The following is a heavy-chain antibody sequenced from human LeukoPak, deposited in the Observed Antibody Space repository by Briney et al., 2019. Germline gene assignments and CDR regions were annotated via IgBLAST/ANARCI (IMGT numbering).Heavy chain of an antibody. Sequence: GSLRLSCAASGFAFSSNGMTWVRQAPGKGLEWVSGVNESGDKTYYADSVKGRFTISRDNSKNTLFLQMTSLRAEDTAVYYCAKLTGYCSSVSCYAGIDYWGQGTLVTVSS. V-gene: IGHV3-23*01. CDR3: AKLTGYCSSVSCYAGIDY. CDR1: GFAFSSNG. J-gene: IGHJ4*02. D-gene: IGHD2-2*01. CDR2: VNESGDKT.